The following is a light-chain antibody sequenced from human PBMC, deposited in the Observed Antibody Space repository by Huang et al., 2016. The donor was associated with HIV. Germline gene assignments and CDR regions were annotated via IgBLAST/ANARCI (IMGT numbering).Light chain of an antibody. V-gene: IGKV1-39*01. J-gene: IGKJ4*01. CDR2: AAS. CDR1: ESIANY. CDR3: QQSYGTVLT. Sequence: DIQLTQSPSSLSASAGDRVTITCRASESIANYLNWYQQKPGKAPKVLISAASTLETGVPPRFSGSGFGTDFTLTISSLQPEDFATYFCQQSYGTVLTFGGGTRVDIK.